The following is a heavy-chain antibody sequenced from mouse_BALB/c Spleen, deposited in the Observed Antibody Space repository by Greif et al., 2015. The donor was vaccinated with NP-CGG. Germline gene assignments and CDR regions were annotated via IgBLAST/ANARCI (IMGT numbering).Heavy chain of an antibody. CDR3: ARGYYDGSSSYAMDY. D-gene: IGHD1-1*01. CDR2: IWAGGST. CDR1: GFSLTSYG. V-gene: IGHV2-9*02. Sequence: VQLMESGPALVAPSQSLSNTCSVSGFSLTSYGVHWVRQPPGKGLEWLGVIWAGGSTNYNSALMSRLSISKDNSKSHVFVKMNSLQSDDTAVYYCARGYYDGSSSYAMDYWGQGPSVTVSS. J-gene: IGHJ4*01.